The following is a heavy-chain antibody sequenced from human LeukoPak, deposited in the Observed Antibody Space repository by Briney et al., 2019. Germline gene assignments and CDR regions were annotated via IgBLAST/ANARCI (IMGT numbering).Heavy chain of an antibody. J-gene: IGHJ3*02. CDR3: AKLSYDFWSGYSDAFDI. V-gene: IGHV3-23*01. Sequence: PGGSLRLSCAASGFTFSSYAMSWDRQAPGKGLEWVSAISGSGGSTYYADSVKGRFTISRDNSKNTLYLQMNSLRAEDTAVYYCAKLSYDFWSGYSDAFDIWGQGTMVTVSS. CDR2: ISGSGGST. D-gene: IGHD3-3*01. CDR1: GFTFSSYA.